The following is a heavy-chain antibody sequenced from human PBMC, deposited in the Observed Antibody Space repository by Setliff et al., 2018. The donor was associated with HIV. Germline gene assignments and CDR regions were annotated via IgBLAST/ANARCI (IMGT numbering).Heavy chain of an antibody. CDR2: IIPNSGGT. Sequence: ASVKVSCKASGYTFTGYYVHWVRQAPGQGLEWMGRIIPNSGGTNYAQKFQGRVTMTRDTSISTAYMELTRLRSDDTAVYYCARERATGKPPLLNWYFDLWGRGTLVTVSS. V-gene: IGHV1-2*06. J-gene: IGHJ2*01. D-gene: IGHD1-1*01. CDR3: ARERATGKPPLLNWYFDL. CDR1: GYTFTGYY.